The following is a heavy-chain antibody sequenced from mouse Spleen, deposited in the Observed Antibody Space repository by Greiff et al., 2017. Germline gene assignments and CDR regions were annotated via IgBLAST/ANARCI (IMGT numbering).Heavy chain of an antibody. V-gene: IGHV5-9-1*01. CDR3: ARGGSTPLYWYFDV. CDR1: GFTFSSYA. D-gene: IGHD1-1*01. CDR2: ISSGGSYT. J-gene: IGHJ1*01. Sequence: EVMLVESGGGLVKPGGSLKLSCAASGFTFSSYAMSWVRQTPEKRLEWVATISSGGSYTYYPDSVKGRFTISRDNAKNTLYLQMSSLRSEDTAMYYCARGGSTPLYWYFDVWGAGTTVTVSS.